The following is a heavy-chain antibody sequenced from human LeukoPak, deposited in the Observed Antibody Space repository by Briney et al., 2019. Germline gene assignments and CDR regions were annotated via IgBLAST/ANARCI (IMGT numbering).Heavy chain of an antibody. D-gene: IGHD2-2*01. V-gene: IGHV3-23*01. CDR2: ISGSGGST. CDR1: GFTFSSYA. J-gene: IGHJ5*02. Sequence: PGASLRLSCAASGFTFSSYAMSWVRQAPGKGLEWVSAISGSGGSTYYADSVKGRFTISRDNSKNTLYLQMSSLRAEDTAVYYCARRVPGRSGNWFDPWGQGTLVTVSS. CDR3: ARRVPGRSGNWFDP.